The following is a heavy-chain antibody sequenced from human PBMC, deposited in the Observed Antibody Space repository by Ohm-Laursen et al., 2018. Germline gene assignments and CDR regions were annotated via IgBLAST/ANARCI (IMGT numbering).Heavy chain of an antibody. J-gene: IGHJ4*02. D-gene: IGHD1-1*01. V-gene: IGHV3-23*01. CDR1: GFTFSISG. Sequence: SLRLSCTASGFTFSISGMTWVRQAPGKGLEWVSGISVSGSSTDYADSVKGRFTISRDNSKNTLYLQMNSLRAEDTAVCYCAKGTTDVDYWGQGTLVTVSS. CDR3: AKGTTDVDY. CDR2: ISVSGSST.